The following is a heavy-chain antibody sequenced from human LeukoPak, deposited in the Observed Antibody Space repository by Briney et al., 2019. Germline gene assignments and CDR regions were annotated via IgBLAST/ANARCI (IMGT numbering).Heavy chain of an antibody. V-gene: IGHV3-23*01. J-gene: IGHJ6*02. Sequence: GGSLRLSCAASGFTFSSYAMSWVRQAPGKGLEWVSAISGSGGSTYYADSVKGRFTISRDNSKNTLYLQMNSLRAEDTAVYYCAKDLIFTEYSGGWYPHYYYGMDVWGQGTTVTVSS. CDR1: GFTFSSYA. CDR2: ISGSGGST. D-gene: IGHD6-19*01. CDR3: AKDLIFTEYSGGWYPHYYYGMDV.